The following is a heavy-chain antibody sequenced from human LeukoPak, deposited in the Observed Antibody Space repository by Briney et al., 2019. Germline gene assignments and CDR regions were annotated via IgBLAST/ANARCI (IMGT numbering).Heavy chain of an antibody. D-gene: IGHD6-13*01. CDR3: ARGKAGYSSSWYGGVFDY. J-gene: IGHJ4*02. CDR2: INHSGST. CDR1: GGSISSSSYY. V-gene: IGHV4-39*07. Sequence: SETLSLTCTVSGGSISSSSYYWSWIRQPPGKGLEWIGEINHSGSTNYNPSLKSRVTISVDTSKNQFSLKLSSVTAADTAVYYCARGKAGYSSSWYGGVFDYWGQGTLVTVSS.